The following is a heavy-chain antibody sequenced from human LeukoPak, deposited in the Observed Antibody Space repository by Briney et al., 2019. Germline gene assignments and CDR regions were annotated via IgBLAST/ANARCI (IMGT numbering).Heavy chain of an antibody. J-gene: IGHJ4*02. CDR3: ARVSHDYGDYVSLNFDY. Sequence: ASVKVSCKASGYTFTSYDINWVRQATGQGLEWMGWMNPNSGNTGYAQKFQGRVTMTRNTSISTACMELSSLRSEDTAVYYCARVSHDYGDYVSLNFDYWGQGTLVTVSS. CDR1: GYTFTSYD. D-gene: IGHD4-17*01. CDR2: MNPNSGNT. V-gene: IGHV1-8*01.